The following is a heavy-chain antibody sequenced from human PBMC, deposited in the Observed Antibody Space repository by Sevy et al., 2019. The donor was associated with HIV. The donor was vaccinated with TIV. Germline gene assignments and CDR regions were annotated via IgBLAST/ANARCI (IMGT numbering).Heavy chain of an antibody. CDR2: IYHSGST. CDR3: ARVAAY. Sequence: SETLSLTCAVSGYSMSSGYQWGWIRQPPGKGLEWIGTIYHSGSTYYNPSLKSRVTISVDTSKNQFSLKVNSMTAADTAVYFCARVAAYWGQGVLVTVSS. D-gene: IGHD6-25*01. V-gene: IGHV4-38-2*01. J-gene: IGHJ4*02. CDR1: GYSMSSGYQ.